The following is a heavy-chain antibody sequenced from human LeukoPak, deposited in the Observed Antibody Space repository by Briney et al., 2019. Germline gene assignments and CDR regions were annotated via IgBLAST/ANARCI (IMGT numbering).Heavy chain of an antibody. CDR1: GVSISSYY. CDR3: ARLRGSYGGDAFDI. J-gene: IGHJ3*02. V-gene: IGHV4-59*08. CDR2: IYYSGST. Sequence: PSETLSLTCTVSGVSISSYYWSWIRQPPGKGLEWIGYIYYSGSTNYNPSLKSRVTISVDTSKNQFSLKLSSVTAADTAVFYCARLRGSYGGDAFDIWGQGTMVTVSS. D-gene: IGHD1-26*01.